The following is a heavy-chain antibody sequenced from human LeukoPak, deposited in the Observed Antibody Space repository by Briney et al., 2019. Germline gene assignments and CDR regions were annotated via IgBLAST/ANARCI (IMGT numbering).Heavy chain of an antibody. Sequence: PGGSLRLSCAASGFTFSDYYMSWIRQAPGKGLEWVSYISSSGSTIYYADSVKGRLTISRDNAKNSLYPQMNSLRAEDTAVYYCARETCSSTSCYFDYWGQGTLVTVSS. CDR2: ISSSGSTI. D-gene: IGHD2-2*01. J-gene: IGHJ4*02. CDR3: ARETCSSTSCYFDY. CDR1: GFTFSDYY. V-gene: IGHV3-11*04.